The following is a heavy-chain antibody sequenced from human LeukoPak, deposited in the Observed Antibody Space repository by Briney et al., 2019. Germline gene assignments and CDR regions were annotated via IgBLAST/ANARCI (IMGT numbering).Heavy chain of an antibody. J-gene: IGHJ2*01. CDR1: GYTFTSYY. D-gene: IGHD2-15*01. CDR3: ARQIGYCGGGSCYWYFNL. Sequence: ASVKVSCKASGYTFTSYYMHWVRQAPGQGLEWMGIINPSGGSTSYAQKFQGRVTMTRDTSTSTVYMELSSLRSEDTAVYYCARQIGYCGGGSCYWYFNLWGRGTLVTVSS. V-gene: IGHV1-46*01. CDR2: INPSGGST.